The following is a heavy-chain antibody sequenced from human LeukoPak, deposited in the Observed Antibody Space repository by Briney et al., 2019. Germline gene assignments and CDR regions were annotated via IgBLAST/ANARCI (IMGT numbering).Heavy chain of an antibody. J-gene: IGHJ4*02. CDR2: IYISEIT. CDR1: GFAVSSNY. V-gene: IGHV3-66*02. CDR3: AGYYGGKFDY. Sequence: GGSLRLSCAASGFAVSSNYMSWVRQAPGKGLEWVSLIYISEITRYTDSVKGRSTISRDNSKNTLYLQMNSLSAEDTAVYYCAGYYGGKFDYWGQGTLVTVSS. D-gene: IGHD2-21*01.